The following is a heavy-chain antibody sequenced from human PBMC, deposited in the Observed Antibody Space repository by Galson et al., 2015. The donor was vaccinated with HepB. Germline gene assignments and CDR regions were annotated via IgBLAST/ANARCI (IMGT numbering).Heavy chain of an antibody. CDR1: GFTFNSYA. Sequence: SLRLSCAASGFTFNSYAMHWVRQAPGKGLEWVAVIWYDGSKRYYVDSVKGRFTISRDNSENTLYLQMSSLRVEDTAVYYCARSFIAGETSAFDYWGQGTLVTVSS. D-gene: IGHD6-13*01. V-gene: IGHV3-33*01. J-gene: IGHJ4*02. CDR2: IWYDGSKR. CDR3: ARSFIAGETSAFDY.